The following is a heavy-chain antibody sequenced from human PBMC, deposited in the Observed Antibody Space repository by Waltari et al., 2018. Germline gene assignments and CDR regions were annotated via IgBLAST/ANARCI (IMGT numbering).Heavy chain of an antibody. CDR2: IYYSGST. J-gene: IGHJ4*02. Sequence: QVQLQESGPGLVKPSETLSLTCTVSGCSISSYYWSWIRQPPGKGLEWIGYIYYSGSTNYNPSLKSRVTISVDTSKNQFSLKLSSVTAADTAVYYCARVEDRNYDFWSGYYKGEYYFDYWGQGTLVTVSS. CDR1: GCSISSYY. V-gene: IGHV4-59*01. D-gene: IGHD3-3*01. CDR3: ARVEDRNYDFWSGYYKGEYYFDY.